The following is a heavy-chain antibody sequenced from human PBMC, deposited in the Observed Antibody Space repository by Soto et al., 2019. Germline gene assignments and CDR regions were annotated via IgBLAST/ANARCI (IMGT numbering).Heavy chain of an antibody. CDR1: GYTLTELS. J-gene: IGHJ6*03. CDR2: FDPEDGET. CDR3: ATLPSYYYYMDV. Sequence: ASVKVSCKVSGYTLTELSMHWVRQAPGKGLEWMGGFDPEDGETIYAQKFQGRVTMTEDTSTDTAYMELSSLRSEDTAVYYCATLPSYYYYMDVWGKGTTVTVSS. V-gene: IGHV1-24*01.